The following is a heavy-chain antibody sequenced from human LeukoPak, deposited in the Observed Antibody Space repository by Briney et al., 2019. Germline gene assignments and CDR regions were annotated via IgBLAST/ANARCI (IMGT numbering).Heavy chain of an antibody. J-gene: IGHJ4*02. CDR1: GYTFTGYY. CDR2: INPNSGGT. CDR3: ARSDRIFGVVIIQFDY. D-gene: IGHD3-3*01. V-gene: IGHV1-2*02. Sequence: ASVKVSCKASGYTFTGYYMHWVRQAPGQGLEWMGWINPNSGGTNYAQKFQGRVTMTRDTSISTAYMELSRLRSDDTAVYYCARSDRIFGVVIIQFDYWGQGTLVTVSS.